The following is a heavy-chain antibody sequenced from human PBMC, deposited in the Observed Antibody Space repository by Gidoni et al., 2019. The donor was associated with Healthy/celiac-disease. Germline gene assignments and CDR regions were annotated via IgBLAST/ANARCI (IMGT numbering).Heavy chain of an antibody. CDR1: GGSISSGGYY. CDR3: ARLFFSSSWRYYGMDV. J-gene: IGHJ6*02. D-gene: IGHD6-13*01. CDR2: IYYSGST. V-gene: IGHV4-31*03. Sequence: QVQLPESGPGLVKPSQTLSLTCTVSGGSISSGGYYWSWIRQHPGKGLEWIGYIYYSGSTYYNPSLKSRVTISVDTSKNQFSLKLSSVTAADTAVYYCARLFFSSSWRYYGMDVWGQGTTVTVSS.